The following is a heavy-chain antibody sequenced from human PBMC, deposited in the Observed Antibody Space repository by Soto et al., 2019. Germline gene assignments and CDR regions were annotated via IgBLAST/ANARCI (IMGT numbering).Heavy chain of an antibody. CDR3: ARERVLGYCSSTSCYTSYYFDY. CDR1: GFTFSSYA. J-gene: IGHJ4*02. CDR2: ISYDGSNK. V-gene: IGHV3-30-3*01. Sequence: LRLSCAASGFTFSSYAMHWVRQAPGKGLEWVAVISYDGSNKYYADSVKGRFTISRDNSKNTLYLQMNSLRAEDTAVYYCARERVLGYCSSTSCYTSYYFDYWGQGTLVTVSS. D-gene: IGHD2-2*02.